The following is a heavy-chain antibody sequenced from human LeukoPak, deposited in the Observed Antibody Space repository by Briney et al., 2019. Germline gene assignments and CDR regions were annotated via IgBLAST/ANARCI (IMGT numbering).Heavy chain of an antibody. J-gene: IGHJ6*03. CDR2: IYYSGST. D-gene: IGHD6-6*01. CDR1: GGSISSYY. CDR3: ARRDSSSYYYHYMDV. Sequence: PSETLSLTCTVSGGSISSYYWSWIRQPPGKGLEWIGYIYYSGSTNYNPSLKSRVTISVDTSKNRFSLKLSSVTAADTAVYYCARRDSSSYYYHYMDVWGKGTTVTVSS. V-gene: IGHV4-59*08.